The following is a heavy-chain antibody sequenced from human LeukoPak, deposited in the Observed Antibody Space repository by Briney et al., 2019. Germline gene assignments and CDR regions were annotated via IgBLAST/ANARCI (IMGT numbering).Heavy chain of an antibody. CDR1: GGSISSYY. Sequence: SKTLSLTCTVSGGSISSYYWSWIRQPPGKGLEWIGYIYYSGSTNYNPSLKSRVTISVDTSKNQFSLKLSSVTAADTAVYYCASFNWNRDDAFDIWGQGTMVTVSS. D-gene: IGHD1-20*01. CDR2: IYYSGST. CDR3: ASFNWNRDDAFDI. V-gene: IGHV4-59*01. J-gene: IGHJ3*02.